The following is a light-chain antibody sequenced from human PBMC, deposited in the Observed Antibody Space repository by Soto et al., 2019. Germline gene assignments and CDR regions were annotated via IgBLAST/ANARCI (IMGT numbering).Light chain of an antibody. V-gene: IGKV3-20*01. CDR3: QQDGRSWT. J-gene: IGKJ1*01. CDR2: GAS. Sequence: EIVLTQSPGTLSLSPGERATLSCRASQSVSSNYLAWYQQKPGQAPRLLIYGASSRATGIPDRFGGSGSGTDFTLTISRLEPEDFAVYSCQQDGRSWTFGQGTKVEIK. CDR1: QSVSSNY.